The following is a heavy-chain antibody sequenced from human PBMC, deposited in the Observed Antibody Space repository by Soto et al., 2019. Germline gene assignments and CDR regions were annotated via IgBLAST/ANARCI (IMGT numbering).Heavy chain of an antibody. V-gene: IGHV3-30*07. D-gene: IGHD3-22*01. J-gene: IGHJ4*02. CDR3: TTRTVDFYYYDTSQLDY. CDR1: GITFSSYT. Sequence: PGGSLRLSCTTSGITFSSYTMHWVRQAPGKGLEWVALISFDASDKYYADSVKGRFSISRDDSKNTLYLQMNSLKTEDTAVYYCTTRTVDFYYYDTSQLDYWGQGTLVTVSS. CDR2: ISFDASDK.